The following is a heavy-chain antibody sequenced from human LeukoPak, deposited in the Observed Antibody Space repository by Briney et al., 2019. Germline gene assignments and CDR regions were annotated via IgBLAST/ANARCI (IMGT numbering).Heavy chain of an antibody. Sequence: GGSLRLSCAASGFIFSSYAMHWVRQAPAKGLEWVAFMSYDGNEKHYADSVKGRFTISRDNSKNTLYLQMNSLRAEDTAVYFCASEFREDHSGSQYFQHWGQGTLVSVSS. J-gene: IGHJ1*01. CDR3: ASEFREDHSGSQYFQH. CDR1: GFIFSSYA. CDR2: MSYDGNEK. D-gene: IGHD5-12*01. V-gene: IGHV3-30*04.